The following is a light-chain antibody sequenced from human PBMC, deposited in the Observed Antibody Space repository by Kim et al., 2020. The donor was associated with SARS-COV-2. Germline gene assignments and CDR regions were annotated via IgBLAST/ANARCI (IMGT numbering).Light chain of an antibody. CDR2: GTS. Sequence: PGERGTLSCRARQSVSSSYLAWYQQKPGQAPRLLIYGTSSRATGIPDRFSGSGSGTDFTLTISRLEPEDFAVYYCQQYGSSYPWTFGQGTKVDIK. CDR3: QQYGSSYPWT. J-gene: IGKJ1*01. CDR1: QSVSSSY. V-gene: IGKV3-20*01.